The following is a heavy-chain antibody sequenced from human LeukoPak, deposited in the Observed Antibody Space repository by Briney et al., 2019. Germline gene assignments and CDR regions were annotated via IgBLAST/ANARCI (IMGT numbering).Heavy chain of an antibody. CDR3: AKSSVTSNSFDI. CDR2: ITTSSSTI. D-gene: IGHD4-17*01. V-gene: IGHV3-48*02. J-gene: IGHJ3*02. CDR1: GFAFSDYS. Sequence: GGSLRLSCAASGFAFSDYSMNWVRQAPGKGLEWVSYITTSSSTIYYADSVKGRFTISRDNAKNSLFLQMNSLRDEDTAIYYCAKSSVTSNSFDIWGQGTMVTVSS.